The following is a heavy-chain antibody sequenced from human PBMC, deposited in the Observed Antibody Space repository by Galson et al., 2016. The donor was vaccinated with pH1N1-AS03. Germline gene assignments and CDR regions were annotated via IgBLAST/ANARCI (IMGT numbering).Heavy chain of an antibody. CDR2: MNPKSGNT. J-gene: IGHJ3*02. CDR3: ASGTSDAFDI. V-gene: IGHV1-8*01. Sequence: SVKVSCKASGYSFSSYDINWVRQATGQGLEWMGWMNPKSGNTDYAQKFQGRFSMTRDTSISTAYMELSSLRPDDTAVYYCASGTSDAFDIWGQGTMVTVSS. CDR1: GYSFSSYD. D-gene: IGHD2/OR15-2a*01.